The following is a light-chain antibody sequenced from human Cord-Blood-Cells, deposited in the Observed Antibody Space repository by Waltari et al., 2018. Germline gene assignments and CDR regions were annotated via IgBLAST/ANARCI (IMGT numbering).Light chain of an antibody. CDR3: QQYYSTPLA. V-gene: IGKV4-1*01. CDR1: QSVLYSSNNKNY. J-gene: IGKJ4*01. CDR2: WAS. Sequence: DIVMTQSPDSLAVSLGDRDTITCKSSQSVLYSSNNKNYLAWYQQKPGQPPKLLIYWASTRESGVPDRDRGRVSGTDFTLTISSLQAEDVADYYCQQYYSTPLAFGGGTKVEIK.